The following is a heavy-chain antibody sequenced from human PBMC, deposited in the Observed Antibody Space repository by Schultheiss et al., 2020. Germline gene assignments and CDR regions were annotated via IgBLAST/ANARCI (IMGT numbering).Heavy chain of an antibody. J-gene: IGHJ6*04. CDR1: GVSFSGYY. V-gene: IGHV4-34*01. CDR2: IYHSGST. D-gene: IGHD3-3*01. Sequence: SETLSLTCAVYGVSFSGYYWSWIRQPPGKGLEWIGEIYHSGSTNYNPSLKSRVTISVDKSKNQFYLKLSSVTAADTAVYYCARTDTVFGVAYGMDVWGKGTTVTVSS. CDR3: ARTDTVFGVAYGMDV.